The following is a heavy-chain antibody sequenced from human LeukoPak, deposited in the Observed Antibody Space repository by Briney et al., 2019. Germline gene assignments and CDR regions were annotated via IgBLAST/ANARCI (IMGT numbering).Heavy chain of an antibody. V-gene: IGHV4-61*02. D-gene: IGHD2-15*01. J-gene: IGHJ5*02. Sequence: SETLSLTCTVSGGSISSGSYYWSWIRQPAGQGLEWIGRIYTSGSTNYNPSLKSRVTISVDTSKNQFSLKLSSVTAADTAVYYCARDWGYCSGGSCYFWFDPWGQGTLVTVSS. CDR3: ARDWGYCSGGSCYFWFDP. CDR1: GGSISSGSYY. CDR2: IYTSGST.